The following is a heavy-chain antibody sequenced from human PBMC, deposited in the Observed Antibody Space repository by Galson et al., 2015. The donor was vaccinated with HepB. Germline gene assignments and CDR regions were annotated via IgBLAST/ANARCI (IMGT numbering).Heavy chain of an antibody. V-gene: IGHV6-1*01. Sequence: CAISGDSVSSNSAAWNWIRQSPSRGLEWLGRTYYRSKWYNDYAVSVKSRISINPDTSKSQVSLQLHSVTPEDTAVYYCARATAPSFYMDVWGKGTTVTVSS. CDR1: GDSVSSNSAA. D-gene: IGHD3-16*02. CDR2: TYYRSKWYN. CDR3: ARATAPSFYMDV. J-gene: IGHJ6*03.